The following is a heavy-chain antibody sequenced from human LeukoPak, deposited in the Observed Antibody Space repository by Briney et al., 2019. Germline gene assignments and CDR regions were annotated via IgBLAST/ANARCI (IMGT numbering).Heavy chain of an antibody. CDR1: AFTFSNYW. CDR3: SRDLRGRDDY. J-gene: IGHJ4*02. D-gene: IGHD5-24*01. Sequence: GGSLRLSCAASAFTFSNYWMTWVRQAPGKGLEWVANINQDESDKCYVDSVKGRFTISRDNAKNTLYLQMNSLRAEDTAVYYCSRDLRGRDDYWGQGILVIVSS. V-gene: IGHV3-7*01. CDR2: INQDESDK.